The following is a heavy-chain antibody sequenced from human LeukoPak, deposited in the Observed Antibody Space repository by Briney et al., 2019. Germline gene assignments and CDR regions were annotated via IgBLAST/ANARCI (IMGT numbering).Heavy chain of an antibody. CDR1: GYTFTSYG. Sequence: ASVKVSCKASGYTFTSYGISWVRQAPGQGLEWMGWTSAYSGNTNYAQKLQGRVTMTTDTSTSTAYMELRSLTSADTAVYYCARDHYYGSGSYHTFDYWGQGTLVTVSS. J-gene: IGHJ4*02. V-gene: IGHV1-18*01. CDR2: TSAYSGNT. CDR3: ARDHYYGSGSYHTFDY. D-gene: IGHD3-10*01.